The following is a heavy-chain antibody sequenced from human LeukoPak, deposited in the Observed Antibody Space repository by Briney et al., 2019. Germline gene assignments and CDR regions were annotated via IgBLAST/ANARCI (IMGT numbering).Heavy chain of an antibody. CDR2: IHHSGST. V-gene: IGHV4-38-2*02. Sequence: PSETLSLTCTVSGYSISSGYYWGWIRQPPGKGLEWIGSIHHSGSTHKNPSLKRRVAISVDTSKKQLSLKLSSVTAADTAVYYCARLRDGYTWDYWGQGTLVTVSS. D-gene: IGHD5-24*01. J-gene: IGHJ4*02. CDR1: GYSISSGYY. CDR3: ARLRDGYTWDY.